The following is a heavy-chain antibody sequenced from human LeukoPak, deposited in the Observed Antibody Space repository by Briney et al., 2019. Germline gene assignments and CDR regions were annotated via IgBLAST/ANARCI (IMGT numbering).Heavy chain of an antibody. Sequence: PSETLSLTCTVSGGSISSGDYYWSWIRQPPGKGLEWIGYIYYSGSTYYNPSLKSRVTISVDTSKNQFSLKLSSVTAADTAVYYCARGVYSYYYGMDVWGQGTTVTVSS. CDR1: GGSISSGDYY. J-gene: IGHJ6*02. CDR2: IYYSGST. CDR3: ARGVYSYYYGMDV. D-gene: IGHD5-18*01. V-gene: IGHV4-30-4*01.